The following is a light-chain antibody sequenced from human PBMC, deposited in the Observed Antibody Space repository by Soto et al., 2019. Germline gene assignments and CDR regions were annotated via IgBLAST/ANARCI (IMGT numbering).Light chain of an antibody. V-gene: IGLV2-14*03. Sequence: ALNQPAAVYGSTGQSITISCTGTSSDVGGYNHVSWYQHHPGKAPKVIIYDVSNRPSGVSNRFSGSKSGNTASLTFSGLQAEDEADYYCSSYKSSSTYVFGTGTKATVL. J-gene: IGLJ1*01. CDR1: SSDVGGYNH. CDR3: SSYKSSSTYV. CDR2: DVS.